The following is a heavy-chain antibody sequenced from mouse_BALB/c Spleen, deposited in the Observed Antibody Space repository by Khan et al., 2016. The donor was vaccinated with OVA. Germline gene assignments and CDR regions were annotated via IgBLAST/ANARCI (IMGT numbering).Heavy chain of an antibody. CDR3: ARDYWFTY. CDR1: GFTFSNYA. J-gene: IGHJ3*01. CDR2: ISSGGST. Sequence: DVKLVESGGGLVKPGGSLKLSCAASGFTFSNYAMSWVRQTPEKRLEWVASISSGGSTYYPASVKGRFTLSRDNDRNILYLQMSSLRSEDTAMYYCARDYWFTYWGQGTLVTVSA. V-gene: IGHV5-6-5*01.